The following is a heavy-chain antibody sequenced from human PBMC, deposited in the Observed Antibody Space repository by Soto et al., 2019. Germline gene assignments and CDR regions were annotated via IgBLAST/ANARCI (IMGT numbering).Heavy chain of an antibody. CDR3: AKSLNVVVVTAPFDY. V-gene: IGHV3-30*18. J-gene: IGHJ4*02. Sequence: GGSLRLSCAASGFTFSSYGMHWVRQAPGKGLEWVAVISYDGSNKYYADSVKGRFTISRDNSKNTLYLQMNSLRAEDTAVYYCAKSLNVVVVTAPFDYWGQGTLVTVSS. CDR1: GFTFSSYG. D-gene: IGHD2-21*02. CDR2: ISYDGSNK.